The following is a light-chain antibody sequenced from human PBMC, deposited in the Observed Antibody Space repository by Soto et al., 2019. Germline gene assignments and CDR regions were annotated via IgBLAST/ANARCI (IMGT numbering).Light chain of an antibody. CDR2: GAS. Sequence: TLSCRASQSVSSSYLAWYQQKPGQAPRLRIYGASSRATGIPDRFSGSGSGTDFTLTISRLEPEDFAVYDCQQYGSSSWTFGQGTKVDIK. V-gene: IGKV3-20*01. J-gene: IGKJ1*01. CDR3: QQYGSSSWT. CDR1: QSVSSSY.